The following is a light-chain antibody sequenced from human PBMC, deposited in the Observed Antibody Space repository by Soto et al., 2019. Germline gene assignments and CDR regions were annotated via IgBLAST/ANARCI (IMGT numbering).Light chain of an antibody. J-gene: IGLJ1*01. V-gene: IGLV2-14*01. CDR1: SSDVGGYNY. Sequence: QSALTQPASVSGSPGQSITISCTGTSSDVGGYNYVSWYQQHPGKAPKLMKYDVSNRPSGVSNRFSGSKSGNTASLTISGLQAEDEADYYCSSYTSSNTYVFGTGTKLTVL. CDR3: SSYTSSNTYV. CDR2: DVS.